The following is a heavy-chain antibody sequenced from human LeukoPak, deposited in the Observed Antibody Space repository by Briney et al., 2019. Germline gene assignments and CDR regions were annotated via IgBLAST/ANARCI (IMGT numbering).Heavy chain of an antibody. D-gene: IGHD6-19*01. Sequence: PSETPSLTCTASGGSICSYYWSWIRQPPGKGLEWIGYIYYSGSTNYNPSLESRVTISVDTSKNQFSLNLSSVTAADTAVYYCASLSSGWYFDYWGQGTLVTVSS. CDR3: ASLSSGWYFDY. V-gene: IGHV4-59*01. J-gene: IGHJ4*02. CDR1: GGSICSYY. CDR2: IYYSGST.